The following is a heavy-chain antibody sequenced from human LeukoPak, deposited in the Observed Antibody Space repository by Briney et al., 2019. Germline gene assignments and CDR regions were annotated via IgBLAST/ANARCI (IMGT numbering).Heavy chain of an antibody. CDR2: ISYDGSNK. V-gene: IGHV3-30*04. CDR3: ARVGASSGYYYFQHYYYYYMDV. Sequence: GGSLRLSCAASGFTFSSYAMHWVRQAPGKGLEWVAVISYDGSNKYYADSVKGRFTISRDNSKNTLYLQMNSLRAEDTAVYYCARVGASSGYYYFQHYYYYYMDVWGKGTTVTVSS. CDR1: GFTFSSYA. D-gene: IGHD3-22*01. J-gene: IGHJ6*03.